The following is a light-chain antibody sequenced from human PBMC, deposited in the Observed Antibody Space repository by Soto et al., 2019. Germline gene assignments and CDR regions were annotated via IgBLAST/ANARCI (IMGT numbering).Light chain of an antibody. V-gene: IGKV3-15*01. Sequence: EIVMTQSPATLSVSPGERATLSCRASQGVNTNIAWYQQKPGQVPRLLIYGASTRATGIPARFSGSGSGTEFTLTISSLQSEDFAVYYCQQYNTWPPGTFGQGTKVDIK. CDR2: GAS. J-gene: IGKJ1*01. CDR3: QQYNTWPPGT. CDR1: QGVNTN.